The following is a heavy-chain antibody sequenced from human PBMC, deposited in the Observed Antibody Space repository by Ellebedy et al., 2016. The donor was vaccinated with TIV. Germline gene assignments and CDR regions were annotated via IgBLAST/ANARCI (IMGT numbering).Heavy chain of an antibody. D-gene: IGHD6-19*01. CDR2: VYHSESS. CDR3: ARARAVAGTFTLDY. J-gene: IGHJ4*02. V-gene: IGHV4-31*03. Sequence: SETLSLXCTVSSASISSGGYYWSWIRQYPGKGQEWIGYVYHSESSYYNPSLKSRVSISLDTSKNQFSLKLSSVTAADTAVHYCARARAVAGTFTLDYWGQGTLVTVSS. CDR1: SASISSGGYY.